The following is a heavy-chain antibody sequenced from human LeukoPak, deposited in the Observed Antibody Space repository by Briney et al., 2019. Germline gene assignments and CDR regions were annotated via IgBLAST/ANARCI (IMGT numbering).Heavy chain of an antibody. J-gene: IGHJ4*02. Sequence: SETLSLTCAVYGGSFSGYYWSWIRQPPGKGLEWIGEINHSGSTNYNPSHKSRVTISVDTSKNQFSLKLSSVTAADTAVYYCARRSIAARPFDYWGQGTLVTVSS. CDR3: ARRSIAARPFDY. V-gene: IGHV4-34*01. D-gene: IGHD6-6*01. CDR1: GGSFSGYY. CDR2: INHSGST.